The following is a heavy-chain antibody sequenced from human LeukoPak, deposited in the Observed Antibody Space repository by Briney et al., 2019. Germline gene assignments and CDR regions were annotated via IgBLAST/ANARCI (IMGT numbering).Heavy chain of an antibody. CDR2: INHSGST. V-gene: IGHV4-39*07. Sequence: SETLSLTCTVSGGSFSSSDYYWGWIRQPPGKGLEWIGEINHSGSTNYNPSLKSRVTISVDTSKNQFSLKLSSVTAADTAVYYCARGRGYTYYYYYYMDVWGKGTTVTVSS. CDR1: GGSFSSSDYY. CDR3: ARGRGYTYYYYYYMDV. J-gene: IGHJ6*03. D-gene: IGHD5-24*01.